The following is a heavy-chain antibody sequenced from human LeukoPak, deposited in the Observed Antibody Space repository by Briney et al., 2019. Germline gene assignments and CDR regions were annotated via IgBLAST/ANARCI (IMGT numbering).Heavy chain of an antibody. D-gene: IGHD3-10*01. J-gene: IGHJ5*02. CDR3: ARLETLLWFGELLWSWFDP. Sequence: GESLKISCKGSGYSFTSYWIGWVRQMAGKGLEWMGIIYPGDSDTRYSPSFQGQVTISADKSISTAYLQWSSLKASDTAMYYCARLETLLWFGELLWSWFDPWGQGTLVTVSS. CDR1: GYSFTSYW. CDR2: IYPGDSDT. V-gene: IGHV5-51*01.